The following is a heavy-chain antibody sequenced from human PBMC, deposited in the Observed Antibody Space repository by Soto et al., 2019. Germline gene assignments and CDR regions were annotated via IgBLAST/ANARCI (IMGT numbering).Heavy chain of an antibody. Sequence: QVQLVQSGGEVKKPGASVKVSCKASGYTFTNYGISWVRQAPGQGLEWMGWINVYNGNTKYAQKVQGRVTMTTDTXTXTXYMEGRSRRADDTAVYYCARGVGSGSYYNQYNWFDPWGQGTLVTVSS. V-gene: IGHV1-18*01. CDR3: ARGVGSGSYYNQYNWFDP. CDR1: GYTFTNYG. J-gene: IGHJ5*02. D-gene: IGHD3-10*01. CDR2: INVYNGNT.